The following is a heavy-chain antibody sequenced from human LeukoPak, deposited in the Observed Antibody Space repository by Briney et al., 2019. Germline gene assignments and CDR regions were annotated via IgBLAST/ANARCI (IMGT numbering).Heavy chain of an antibody. D-gene: IGHD6-19*01. CDR3: VKAKIGYSSGWDH. CDR1: GFTFSASW. J-gene: IGHJ4*02. CDR2: VKEDGSDK. V-gene: IGHV3-7*01. Sequence: GGSLRLSCAASGFTFSASWMTWVRQAPGKGLEWVAKVKEDGSDKYYVDSVKGRFTISRDNAKNSLYLQMNSLRAEDTAVYYCVKAKIGYSSGWDHWGQGTLVTVSS.